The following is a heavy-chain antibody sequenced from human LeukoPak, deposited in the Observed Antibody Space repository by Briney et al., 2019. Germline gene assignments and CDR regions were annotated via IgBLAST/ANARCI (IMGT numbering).Heavy chain of an antibody. CDR3: ARDRSSGYYYHWFDP. CDR2: ISSSSSYI. CDR1: GFTFSSYS. Sequence: GGSLRLSCAASGFTFSSYSMNWVRQAPGKGLEWVSSISSSSSYIYYADSVKGRFTISSDNAKKSLYLQMNSLRAEDTAVYYCARDRSSGYYYHWFDPWGQGTLVTVSS. D-gene: IGHD3-22*01. J-gene: IGHJ5*02. V-gene: IGHV3-21*01.